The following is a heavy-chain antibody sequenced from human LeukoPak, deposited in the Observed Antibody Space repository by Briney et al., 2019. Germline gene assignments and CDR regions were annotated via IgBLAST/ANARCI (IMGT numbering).Heavy chain of an antibody. Sequence: GGSLRLSCAASGFTVSSNYMSWVRQAPGKGLEWVSVIYSGGSTYYADSVKGRFTISRDNSKNTLYLQMNSLSAEDTAVYYCARVEVVTAFDIWGQGTMVPVSS. D-gene: IGHD2-21*02. J-gene: IGHJ3*02. CDR1: GFTVSSNY. V-gene: IGHV3-53*01. CDR2: IYSGGST. CDR3: ARVEVVTAFDI.